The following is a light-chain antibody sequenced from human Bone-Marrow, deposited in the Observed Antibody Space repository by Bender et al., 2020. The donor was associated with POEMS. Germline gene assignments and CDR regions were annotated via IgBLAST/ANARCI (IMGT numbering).Light chain of an antibody. CDR3: CSYADIYT. CDR1: SSDVGDYNY. J-gene: IGLJ2*01. Sequence: QSALTQPRSVSGSPGQSVTISCTGTSSDVGDYNYVSWYQQHPGKAPKLMIYDVSKRPSGVPDRFSGSKSGNTASLTISGLQADDEADYYCCSYADIYTIGGGTKLTVL. CDR2: DVS. V-gene: IGLV2-11*01.